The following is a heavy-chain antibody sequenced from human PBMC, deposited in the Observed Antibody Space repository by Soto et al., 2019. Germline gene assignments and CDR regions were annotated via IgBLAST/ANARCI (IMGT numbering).Heavy chain of an antibody. D-gene: IGHD2-21*02. J-gene: IGHJ3*02. CDR1: GGTFSSYA. Sequence: QVQLVQSGAEVKKPGSSVKVSCKASGGTFSSYAISWVRQAPGQGLEWMGGIIPIFGTANYAQKFQGRVTITADKSTSTAYMELSSLRSEDTAVYYCARDEGRVEAVVTANDAFDIWGQGTMVTVSS. CDR2: IIPIFGTA. V-gene: IGHV1-69*06. CDR3: ARDEGRVEAVVTANDAFDI.